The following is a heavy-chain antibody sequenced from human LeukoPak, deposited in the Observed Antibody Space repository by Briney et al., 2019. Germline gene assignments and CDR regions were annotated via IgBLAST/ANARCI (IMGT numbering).Heavy chain of an antibody. D-gene: IGHD6-13*01. CDR1: GYSISSDYY. V-gene: IGHV4-38-2*02. CDR2: IYHSGST. Sequence: SETLSLTCTVSGYSISSDYYWGWIRQPPGQGLEWIGSIYHSGSTYYNPSLKSRVTISVDTSKNQFSLKLSSVTAADTAVYYCARARQQLVRSKYNWFDPWGQGTLVTVSS. J-gene: IGHJ5*02. CDR3: ARARQQLVRSKYNWFDP.